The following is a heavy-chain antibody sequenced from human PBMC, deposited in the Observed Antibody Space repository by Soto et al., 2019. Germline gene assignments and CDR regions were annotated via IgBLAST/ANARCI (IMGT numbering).Heavy chain of an antibody. V-gene: IGHV1-8*01. CDR2: MNPNSGNT. J-gene: IGHJ4*02. Sequence: QVQLVQSGAEVKKPGASVKVSCKASGYTFTSYDINWVRQATGQGLEWMGWMNPNSGNTGYAQKFQGRVTMTRNTSIRTAYMELSSLRSEDTAVYYCARGGVFFFAAPTNPFDYWGQGTLVTVSS. CDR3: ARGGVFFFAAPTNPFDY. CDR1: GYTFTSYD. D-gene: IGHD3-10*01.